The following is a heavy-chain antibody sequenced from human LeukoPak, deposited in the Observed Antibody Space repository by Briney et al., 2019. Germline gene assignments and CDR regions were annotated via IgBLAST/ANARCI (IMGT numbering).Heavy chain of an antibody. CDR2: ISAYNGNT. D-gene: IGHD6-13*01. J-gene: IGHJ1*01. Sequence: ASVKVSCKASGYTFTSYAMHWVRQASGQRLEWMGWISAYNGNTNYAQKLQGRVTMTTDTSTSTAYMELRSLRSDDTAVYYCASIAAAGTVSAEYFQHWGQGTLVTVSS. V-gene: IGHV1-18*01. CDR3: ASIAAAGTVSAEYFQH. CDR1: GYTFTSYA.